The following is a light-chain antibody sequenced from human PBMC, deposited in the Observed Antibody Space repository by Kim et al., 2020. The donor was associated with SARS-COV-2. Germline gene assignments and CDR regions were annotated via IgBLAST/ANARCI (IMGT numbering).Light chain of an antibody. CDR1: SLRSYY. Sequence: SSELTQDPAVSVALGQTVRITCQGDSLRSYYATWYKQKPGQAPILVIYGKNNRPSGIPDRFSGSSSGNTASLTITGTQAGDEADYYCNSRDSNDNVVFGGGTQVTVL. CDR2: GKN. CDR3: NSRDSNDNVV. V-gene: IGLV3-19*01. J-gene: IGLJ2*01.